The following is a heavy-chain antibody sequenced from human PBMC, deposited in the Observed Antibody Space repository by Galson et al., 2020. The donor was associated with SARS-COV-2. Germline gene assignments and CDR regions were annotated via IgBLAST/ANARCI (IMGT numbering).Heavy chain of an antibody. CDR2: ISYDGSNK. CDR1: GFTFSSYA. V-gene: IGHV3-30*04. J-gene: IGHJ6*02. Sequence: GGSLRLSCAASGFTFSSYAMHWVRQAPGKGLEWVAVISYDGSNKYYADSVKGRFTISRDNSKNTLYLQMNSLRAEDTAVYYCARALRVDVLRFLEWSTTHYYYYYGMDVWGQGTTVTVSS. CDR3: ARALRVDVLRFLEWSTTHYYYYYGMDV. D-gene: IGHD3-3*01.